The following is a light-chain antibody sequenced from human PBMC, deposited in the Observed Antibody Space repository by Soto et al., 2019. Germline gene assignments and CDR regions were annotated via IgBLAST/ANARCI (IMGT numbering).Light chain of an antibody. Sequence: DVVMTQSPDSLAVSLGEMATISCKASQSVFYSPRNKDYLGWFQQKPGQPPKLLIYWASTRESGVPDRFSGSGSATDFTLTFSSVQADDVGVYYCQQYHSSLITFGQGTRLEIK. J-gene: IGKJ5*01. CDR1: QSVFYSPRNKDY. CDR2: WAS. CDR3: QQYHSSLIT. V-gene: IGKV4-1*01.